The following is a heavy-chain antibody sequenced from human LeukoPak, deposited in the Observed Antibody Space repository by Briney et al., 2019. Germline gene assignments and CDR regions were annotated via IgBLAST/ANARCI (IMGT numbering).Heavy chain of an antibody. D-gene: IGHD3-10*01. J-gene: IGHJ4*02. CDR2: ISSSGSTI. CDR3: ARGGLRAYYYGSGSYFDY. V-gene: IGHV3-48*03. Sequence: GGSLRLSCAASGFTFSSYEMNWVRQAPGKGLEWVSYISSSGSTIYYADSVKGRFTISRDNAKNSLYLQMNSLRAEDTAVYYCARGGLRAYYYGSGSYFDYWGQGTLVTVSS. CDR1: GFTFSSYE.